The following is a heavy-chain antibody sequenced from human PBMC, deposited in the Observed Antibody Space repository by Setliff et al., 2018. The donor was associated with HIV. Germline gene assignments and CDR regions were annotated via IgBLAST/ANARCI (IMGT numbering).Heavy chain of an antibody. D-gene: IGHD1-7*01. J-gene: IGHJ4*02. V-gene: IGHV4-39*07. CDR2: IYHSGRT. CDR1: GGSFSSNSYY. Sequence: PSETLSLTCAVYGGSFSSNSYYWGWIRQPPGKGLEWIGSIYHSGRTYYNPSLKSRVTISVDTSKNQFSLKLTSVTAADTAVYFCARTNRWELLSPYFDAWGQGTLVTVSS. CDR3: ARTNRWELLSPYFDA.